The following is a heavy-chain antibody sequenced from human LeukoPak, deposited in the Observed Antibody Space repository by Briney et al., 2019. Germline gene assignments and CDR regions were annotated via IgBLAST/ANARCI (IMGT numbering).Heavy chain of an antibody. V-gene: IGHV4-4*07. Sequence: SETLSLTCTVSGGSISSYYWSWIRQPAGKGLEWNGRIYTSGSTNYNPSLKSRVTMSVDTSKNQFSLKLSSVTAADTAVYYCAREQDCSSTSCYKYYYYYYGMDVWGQGTLVTVSS. D-gene: IGHD2-2*02. CDR3: AREQDCSSTSCYKYYYYYYGMDV. CDR1: GGSISSYY. CDR2: IYTSGST. J-gene: IGHJ6*02.